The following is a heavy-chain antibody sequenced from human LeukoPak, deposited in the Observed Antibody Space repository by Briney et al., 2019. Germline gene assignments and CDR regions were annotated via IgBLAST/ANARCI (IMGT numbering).Heavy chain of an antibody. CDR1: GFTFSSYG. CDR3: AKEDYYDSSGYYYYFDY. V-gene: IGHV3-30*18. CDR2: ISYDGSNK. Sequence: GGSLRLACAASGFTFSSYGMDWVRQAPGKGLEWVAGISYDGSNKYYADSVKGRFTISRDNSKNTLYLQMNSLRAEDTAVYYCAKEDYYDSSGYYYYFDYWGQGTLVTVSS. D-gene: IGHD3-22*01. J-gene: IGHJ4*02.